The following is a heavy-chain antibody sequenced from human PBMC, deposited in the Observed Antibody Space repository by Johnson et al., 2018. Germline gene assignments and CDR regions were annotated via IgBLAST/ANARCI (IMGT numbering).Heavy chain of an antibody. CDR2: IFPTRRP. CDR1: GGSISGFS. Sequence: QVQLQESGPGLVKXSETXSLXRTVSGGSISGFSWTWIRPPPGKGLEWRGYIFPTRRPPYNPSLKSLITMSVDTSNTQFPLTLTSVTAADSAVYFCARVGRGEDSYGMDVWGQGTTIIVSS. J-gene: IGHJ6*02. D-gene: IGHD3-10*01. CDR3: ARVGRGEDSYGMDV. V-gene: IGHV4-4*08.